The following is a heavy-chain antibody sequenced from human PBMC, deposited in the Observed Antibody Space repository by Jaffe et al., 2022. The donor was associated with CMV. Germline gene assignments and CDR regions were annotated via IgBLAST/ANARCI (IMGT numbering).Heavy chain of an antibody. D-gene: IGHD3-16*01. J-gene: IGHJ4*02. Sequence: EVQLVESGGGLVKPGGSLRLSCAASGFTFSSYSMNWVRQAPGKGLEWVSSISSSSSYIYYADSVKGRFTISRDNAKNSLYLQMNSLRAEDTAVYYCARDPHYDYVWGSPFPPDYWGQGTLVTVSS. V-gene: IGHV3-21*01. CDR3: ARDPHYDYVWGSPFPPDY. CDR1: GFTFSSYS. CDR2: ISSSSSYI.